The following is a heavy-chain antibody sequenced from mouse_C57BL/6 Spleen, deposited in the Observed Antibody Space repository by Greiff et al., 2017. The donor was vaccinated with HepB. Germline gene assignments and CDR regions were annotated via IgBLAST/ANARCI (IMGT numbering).Heavy chain of an antibody. V-gene: IGHV2-9-1*01. CDR3: ARAYYSNYDAMDY. CDR1: GFSFTSYA. J-gene: IGHJ4*01. CDR2: IWTGGGT. D-gene: IGHD2-5*01. Sequence: VMLMESGPGLVAPSQSLSITCTVSGFSFTSYAISWVRQPPGKGLEWLGVIWTGGGTNYNSALKSRLSISKDNSKSQVFLKMNSLQTDDTARYYCARAYYSNYDAMDYWGQGASVTVSS.